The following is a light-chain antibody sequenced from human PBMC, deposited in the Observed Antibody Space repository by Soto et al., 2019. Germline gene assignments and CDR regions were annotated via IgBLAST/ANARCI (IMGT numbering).Light chain of an antibody. CDR2: GAS. Sequence: EIVMTQSPATLSVSPGERVTLSCRASQSVSQSVSSKLAWYQQKPGRAPRLLIHGASTRATGIPARFSGSGSGTDFTLTISSLEPEDFAVYYCQQRSNWPRTFGQGTKVDIK. J-gene: IGKJ1*01. V-gene: IGKV3-15*01. CDR1: QSVSQSVSSK. CDR3: QQRSNWPRT.